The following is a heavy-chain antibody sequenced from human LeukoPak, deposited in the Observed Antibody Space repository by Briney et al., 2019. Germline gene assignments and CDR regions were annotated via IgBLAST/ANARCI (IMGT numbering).Heavy chain of an antibody. Sequence: SETLSLTCAVYGGSFSGYYWSWIRQPPGKGLEWIGEINHSGSTNYNPSLKSRVTISVDTSKNQFSLKLSSVTAADTAVYHCARRQQLVDPGTATSSQTFYDSSGYLFDYWGQGTLVTVSS. V-gene: IGHV4-34*01. CDR1: GGSFSGYY. CDR3: ARRQQLVDPGTATSSQTFYDSSGYLFDY. CDR2: INHSGST. J-gene: IGHJ4*02. D-gene: IGHD3-22*01.